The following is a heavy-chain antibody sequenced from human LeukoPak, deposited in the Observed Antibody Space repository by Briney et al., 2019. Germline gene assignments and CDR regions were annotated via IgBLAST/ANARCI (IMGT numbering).Heavy chain of an antibody. Sequence: PGGSLRLSCAASGFTFSSYSMNWVRQAPGKGLEWVSYISSSSTIYYADSVKGRFTISRDNAKNSLYLQMNSLRAEDTAVYYCARDLDYGDYVTFDPWGQGTLVTVSS. CDR1: GFTFSSYS. V-gene: IGHV3-48*04. CDR2: ISSSSTI. D-gene: IGHD4-17*01. CDR3: ARDLDYGDYVTFDP. J-gene: IGHJ5*02.